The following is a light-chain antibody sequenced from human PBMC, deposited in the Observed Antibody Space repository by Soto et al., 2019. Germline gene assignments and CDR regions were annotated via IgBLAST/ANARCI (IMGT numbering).Light chain of an antibody. J-gene: IGKJ1*01. CDR1: QSISSW. CDR2: KAS. CDR3: QQYNSYST. Sequence: DIQMTQSPSTLSASVGDRVTITCRASQSISSWLSWYQQKPGKAPKLLIYKASSLESGVPSRFSDSGSGTEFTLTISSLQPDAFATSSCQQYNSYSTFGQGTKVEIK. V-gene: IGKV1-5*03.